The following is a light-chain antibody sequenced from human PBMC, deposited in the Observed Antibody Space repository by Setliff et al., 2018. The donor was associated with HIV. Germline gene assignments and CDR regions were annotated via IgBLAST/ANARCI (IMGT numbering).Light chain of an antibody. CDR2: EVS. CDR3: SSYAGSNTWV. V-gene: IGLV2-8*01. J-gene: IGLJ2*01. Sequence: QSVLTQPASVSGSPRQSITISCTGTSSDVGAYNYVSWYQQHSGKAPKLMIFEVSQRPSGVPARFSGSKSGNTASLTVSGLQDDDEADYYCSSYAGSNTWVFGGGTQLTVL. CDR1: SSDVGAYNY.